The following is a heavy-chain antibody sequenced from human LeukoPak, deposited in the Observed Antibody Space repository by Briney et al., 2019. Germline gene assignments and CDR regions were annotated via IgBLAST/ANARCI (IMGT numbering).Heavy chain of an antibody. CDR2: ISYSGST. CDR1: GGSISNYY. Sequence: TSETLSLTCTASGGSISNYYWSWIRQPPGKGLEWIGYISYSGSTNYNPSLRSRVAISEDTSRNQFSLRLNSVTAADTAVYYCARHIPVIWSSGYYYGMDVWGQGTTVTVSS. CDR3: ARHIPVIWSSGYYYGMDV. D-gene: IGHD3-3*01. V-gene: IGHV4-59*08. J-gene: IGHJ6*02.